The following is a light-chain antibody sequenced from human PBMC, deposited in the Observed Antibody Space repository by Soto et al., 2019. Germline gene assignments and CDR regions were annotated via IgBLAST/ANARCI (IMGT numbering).Light chain of an antibody. Sequence: SDELTQPLSVSVALGQTARITCGGNNIGSKNVHWYQQKPGQAPVLVIYRDSNRPSGIPERFSGSNSGNTATLTISRAQAGDEADYYCQVWGSSTAVFGTGTKVTVL. V-gene: IGLV3-9*01. J-gene: IGLJ1*01. CDR1: NIGSKN. CDR2: RDS. CDR3: QVWGSSTAV.